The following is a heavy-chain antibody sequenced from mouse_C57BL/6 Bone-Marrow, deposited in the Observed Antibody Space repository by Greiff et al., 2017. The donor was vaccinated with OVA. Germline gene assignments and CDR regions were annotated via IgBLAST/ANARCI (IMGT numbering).Heavy chain of an antibody. CDR3: ASRRGSSYAMDY. CDR1: GFSINSDCY. CDR2: TFYSGIT. Sequence: EVKVEESGPSLVRPSQTLSLTCTVTGFSINSDCYWIWIRQFPGNKLEYIGYTFYSGITYYNPSLESRTYITRDTSKNQFSLKLSSVTTEDTATYYCASRRGSSYAMDYWGQGTSVTVSS. D-gene: IGHD1-1*01. V-gene: IGHV3-3*01. J-gene: IGHJ4*01.